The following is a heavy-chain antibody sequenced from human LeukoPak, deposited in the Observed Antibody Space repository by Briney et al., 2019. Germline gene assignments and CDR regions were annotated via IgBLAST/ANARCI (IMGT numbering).Heavy chain of an antibody. CDR3: AKSNGYGLVDI. D-gene: IGHD3-10*01. CDR1: GGSISSYY. V-gene: IGHV4-59*12. Sequence: SETLSLTCTISGGSISSYYWSWIRQPPGKGLEWIGYIYYTGSTNHNPSLKSRVTISVDTSKNQFSLNLNSVTAADTAVYYCAKSNGYGLVDIWGQGTMVTVSS. J-gene: IGHJ3*02. CDR2: IYYTGST.